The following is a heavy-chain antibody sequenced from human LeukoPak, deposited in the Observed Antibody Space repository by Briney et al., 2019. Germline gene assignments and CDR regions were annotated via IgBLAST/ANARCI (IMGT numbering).Heavy chain of an antibody. CDR2: FDPEDGET. CDR1: GYTLTELS. CDR3: ARGMYYDFWSGPYYFDY. Sequence: GASVKVSSKVSGYTLTELSMHWVRQAPGKGLEWMGGFDPEDGETIYAQKFQGRVTMTEDTSTSTAYMELRSLRSDDTAVYYCARGMYYDFWSGPYYFDYWGQGTLVTVSS. V-gene: IGHV1-24*01. D-gene: IGHD3-3*01. J-gene: IGHJ4*02.